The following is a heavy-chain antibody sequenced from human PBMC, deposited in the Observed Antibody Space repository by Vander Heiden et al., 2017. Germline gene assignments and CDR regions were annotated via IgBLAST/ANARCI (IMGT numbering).Heavy chain of an antibody. Sequence: EVQLLESGGGLVQPGGSLRLSCAASGFTFSSYAMSWVRQAPGKGLEWVSAISGSGGSTYYADSVKCRFTISRDNSKNTLYLQMNSLRAEDTAVYYCAKDRSYFVVVTHTLDYWGQGTLVTVSS. D-gene: IGHD2-21*02. CDR3: AKDRSYFVVVTHTLDY. CDR1: GFTFSSYA. V-gene: IGHV3-23*01. J-gene: IGHJ4*02. CDR2: ISGSGGST.